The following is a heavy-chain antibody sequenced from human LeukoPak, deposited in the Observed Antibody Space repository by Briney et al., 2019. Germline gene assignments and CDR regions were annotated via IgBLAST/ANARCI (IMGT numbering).Heavy chain of an antibody. CDR1: GGPIMTSNW. D-gene: IGHD2-21*01. CDR2: IYHSGST. Sequence: SETLSLTCALSGGPIMTSNWWSWVRQPPGKGLELTEEIYHSGSTNYNPSLKSRATISLDKTKNQFSLNLRSVTAADTAVYYCARKVAAGDLLGAFDIWGQGTMVTVSS. J-gene: IGHJ3*02. CDR3: ARKVAAGDLLGAFDI. V-gene: IGHV4-4*02.